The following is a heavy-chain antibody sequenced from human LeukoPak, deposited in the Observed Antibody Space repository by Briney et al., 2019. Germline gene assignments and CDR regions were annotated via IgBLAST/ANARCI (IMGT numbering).Heavy chain of an antibody. CDR1: GYTFTSYD. J-gene: IGHJ4*02. CDR2: ISAYTGST. Sequence: GASVKVSCKASGYTFTSYDFSWVRQAPGQGLEWMGWISAYTGSTKYAQRLQGRVTLTTDTSTSTAYMELRSLRSDDTAVYYCAREDNSGPHIDHWGQGTLVTVSS. CDR3: AREDNSGPHIDH. D-gene: IGHD3-22*01. V-gene: IGHV1-18*01.